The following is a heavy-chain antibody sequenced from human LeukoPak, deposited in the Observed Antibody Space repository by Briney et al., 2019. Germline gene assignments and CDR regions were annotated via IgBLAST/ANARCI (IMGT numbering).Heavy chain of an antibody. V-gene: IGHV3-74*01. CDR3: GWDLYGDYVDY. CDR1: GFTFTSYW. CDR2: INGDGGST. J-gene: IGHJ4*02. Sequence: SGGSLRLSCAASGFTFTSYWMHWVRQAPGKGLVWVSRINGDGGSTSYADSVKGRFAISRDNAENTLFLQMNSLRAEDTAVYYCGWDLYGDYVDYWGQGTLVTVAS. D-gene: IGHD4-17*01.